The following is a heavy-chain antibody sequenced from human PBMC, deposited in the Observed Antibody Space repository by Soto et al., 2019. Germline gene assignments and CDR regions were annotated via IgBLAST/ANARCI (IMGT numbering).Heavy chain of an antibody. J-gene: IGHJ5*02. D-gene: IGHD3-10*01. CDR3: ARGILRYPYYYGSGSSFGWFDR. CDR2: INHSGST. V-gene: IGHV4-34*01. Sequence: PSETLSLTCAVYGGSFSGYYWSWIRQPPGKGLEWIGEINHSGSTNYNPSLKSRVTISVDTSKNQFSLKLSSVTAADTAVYYCARGILRYPYYYGSGSSFGWFDRWGQGTRVTVSS. CDR1: GGSFSGYY.